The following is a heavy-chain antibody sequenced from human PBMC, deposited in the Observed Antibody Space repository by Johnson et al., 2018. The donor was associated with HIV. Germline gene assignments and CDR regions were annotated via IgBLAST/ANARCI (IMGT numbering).Heavy chain of an antibody. CDR2: IYSGGST. CDR3: ARAYTYGAFDI. D-gene: IGHD5-18*01. Sequence: VLLVESGGGLVKPGGSLRLSCAASGFTVSSNYMSWVRQAPGKGLEWVSVIYSGGSTSYAASVKGRFTIYRDNSKNTPDRQMNSLRAEDTAVYYCARAYTYGAFDIWGQGTTVTISS. V-gene: IGHV3-66*01. CDR1: GFTVSSNY. J-gene: IGHJ3*02.